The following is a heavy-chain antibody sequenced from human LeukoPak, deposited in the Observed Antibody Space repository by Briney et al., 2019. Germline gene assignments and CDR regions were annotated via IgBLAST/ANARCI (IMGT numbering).Heavy chain of an antibody. CDR1: GYTFTSYD. Sequence: GASVKVSCKASGYTFTSYDTNWVRQATGQGLEWMGWMNPNSGNTGYAQKFQGRVTMTRNTSISTAYMELSSLRSEDTAVYYCARGRVAARLFYYYYMDVWGKGTTVTVSS. V-gene: IGHV1-8*01. D-gene: IGHD6-6*01. CDR2: MNPNSGNT. CDR3: ARGRVAARLFYYYYMDV. J-gene: IGHJ6*03.